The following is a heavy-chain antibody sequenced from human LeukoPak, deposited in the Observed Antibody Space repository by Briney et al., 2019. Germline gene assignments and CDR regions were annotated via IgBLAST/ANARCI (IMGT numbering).Heavy chain of an antibody. CDR1: GFTFSSYS. Sequence: GGSLRLSCAASGFTFSSYSMNWVRQAPGKGLEWVSSISSSSSYIYYADSVKGRFTISRDNAKNSLYLQMNSLRAEDTAVYYCVTYCSSTSCYCYWGQGTLVTVSS. V-gene: IGHV3-21*01. D-gene: IGHD2-2*01. J-gene: IGHJ4*02. CDR2: ISSSSSYI. CDR3: VTYCSSTSCYCY.